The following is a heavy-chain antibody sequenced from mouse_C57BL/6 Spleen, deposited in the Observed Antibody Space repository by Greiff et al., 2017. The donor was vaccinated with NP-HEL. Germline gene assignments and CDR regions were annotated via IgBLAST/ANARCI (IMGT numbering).Heavy chain of an antibody. Sequence: QVQLQQSGAELVKPGASVKLSCKASGYTFTSYWMQWVKQRPGQGLEWIGEIDPSDSYTNYNQKFKGKATLTVDTSSSTAYMQLSSLTSEDSAVYYCADTTEGYWRQGTTLTVSS. J-gene: IGHJ2*01. CDR2: IDPSDSYT. V-gene: IGHV1-50*01. D-gene: IGHD1-1*01. CDR3: ADTTEGY. CDR1: GYTFTSYW.